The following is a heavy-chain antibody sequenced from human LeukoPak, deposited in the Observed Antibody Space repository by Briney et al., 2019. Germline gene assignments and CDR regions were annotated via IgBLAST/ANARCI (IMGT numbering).Heavy chain of an antibody. CDR1: DGSINSYY. CDR2: IHSSGAP. J-gene: IGHJ5*02. Sequence: PSETLSLTCSVSDGSINSYYWSWIRQPPGKGLEWIGYIHSSGAPHYNPSLKSRVTTSLDTSKNQFSRKLSSVTAADTAVYYCARLGSYSDHWGQGTLVTVSS. V-gene: IGHV4-4*09. CDR3: ARLGSYSDH. D-gene: IGHD1-26*01.